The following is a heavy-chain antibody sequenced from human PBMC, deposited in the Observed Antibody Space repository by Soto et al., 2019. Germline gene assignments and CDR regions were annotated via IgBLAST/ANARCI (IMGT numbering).Heavy chain of an antibody. J-gene: IGHJ2*01. CDR1: GFTFSNFV. Sequence: EVQLLEYGGGLVQPGGSLRLSCVASGFTFSNFVMGWVRRAPGKGLEWVSAIGGTSGSTYYADSVKGRLTISRDNSKDTLFLQMNSLGAEDTALYYCAKRRGDGYFDLWGRGTLVTVSS. D-gene: IGHD7-27*01. CDR2: IGGTSGST. V-gene: IGHV3-23*01. CDR3: AKRRGDGYFDL.